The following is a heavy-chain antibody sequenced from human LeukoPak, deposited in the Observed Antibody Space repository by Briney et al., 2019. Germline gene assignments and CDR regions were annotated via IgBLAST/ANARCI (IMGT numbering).Heavy chain of an antibody. J-gene: IGHJ4*02. D-gene: IGHD3-22*01. CDR1: GDSISSGSYS. CDR3: ARRDDSSGYHKIFDY. Sequence: SETLSLTCAVSGDSISSGSYSWSWIRQPPGKGLEWIGHIYYSGSTYYNPSLKSRVTISIDTSKNQFYLKLSSLTAADTAVYYCARRDDSSGYHKIFDYWGPGTLVTVSS. V-gene: IGHV4-30-2*03. CDR2: IYYSGST.